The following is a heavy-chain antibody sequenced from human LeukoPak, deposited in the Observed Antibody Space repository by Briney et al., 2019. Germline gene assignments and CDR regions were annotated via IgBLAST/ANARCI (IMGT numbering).Heavy chain of an antibody. V-gene: IGHV3-7*01. CDR1: GFTFSSYW. D-gene: IGHD1-26*01. CDR3: AREGLGIVGATGHDY. Sequence: GGSLRLSCAASGFTFSSYWMNWARQAPGKGLEWVASINHNGNVNYYVDSVKGRFTISRDNSKNTLYLQMNSLRAEDTAVYYCAREGLGIVGATGHDYWGQGTLVTVSS. J-gene: IGHJ4*02. CDR2: INHNGNVN.